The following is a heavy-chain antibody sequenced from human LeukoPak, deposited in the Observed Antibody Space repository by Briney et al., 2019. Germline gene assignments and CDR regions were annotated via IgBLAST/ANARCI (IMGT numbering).Heavy chain of an antibody. CDR3: ARGSDMGTVTIDY. CDR1: GGTFSSYA. D-gene: IGHD4-17*01. V-gene: IGHV1-69*01. Sequence: GASVTVSCKASGGTFSSYAISWVRQAPGQGLEWMGGIIPIFGTANYAQKFQGRVTITADESTSTAYMELSSLRSEDTAVYYCARGSDMGTVTIDYWGQGTLVTVSS. CDR2: IIPIFGTA. J-gene: IGHJ4*02.